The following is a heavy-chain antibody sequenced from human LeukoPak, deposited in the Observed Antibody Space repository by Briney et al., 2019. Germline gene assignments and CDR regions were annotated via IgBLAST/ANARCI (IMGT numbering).Heavy chain of an antibody. J-gene: IGHJ4*02. CDR3: ARGTRLLWFGELQYFDY. CDR1: SGSISSYY. V-gene: IGHV4-59*01. D-gene: IGHD3-10*01. Sequence: PSETLSLTCTVSSGSISSYYWSWIRQPPGKGLEWIGYIYYSGSTNYNPSLKSRVTISVDTSKNQFSLKLSSVTAADTAVYYCARGTRLLWFGELQYFDYWGQGTLVTVSS. CDR2: IYYSGST.